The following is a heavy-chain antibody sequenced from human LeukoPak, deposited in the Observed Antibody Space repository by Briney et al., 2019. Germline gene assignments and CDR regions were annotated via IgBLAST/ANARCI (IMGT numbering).Heavy chain of an antibody. J-gene: IGHJ4*02. CDR2: IYYSGST. V-gene: IGHV4-39*07. CDR3: ARGGGSTGPYDY. Sequence: SETLSLTCTVSGGSISSSSYYWGWIRQLPGKGLEWIGSIYYSGSTYYNPSLKSRVTISVDTSKNQFSLKLSSVTAADTAVYYCARGGGSTGPYDYWGQGTLVTVSS. D-gene: IGHD4-23*01. CDR1: GGSISSSSYY.